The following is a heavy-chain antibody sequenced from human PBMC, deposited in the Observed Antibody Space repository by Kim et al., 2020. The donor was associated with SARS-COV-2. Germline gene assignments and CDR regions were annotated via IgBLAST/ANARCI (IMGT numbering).Heavy chain of an antibody. V-gene: IGHV3-30*04. CDR2: ISYDGSNK. CDR1: GFTFSTYS. D-gene: IGHD2-15*01. J-gene: IGHJ4*02. Sequence: GGSLRLSWAASGFTFSTYSMHWVRQAPGKGLEWVAVISYDGSNKYYIDSVKGRFSISRDNSKNTLYLQMNSLRAEDTAVYYCARDNYAYCSGGSCMHVDYWGQGTLVTVSS. CDR3: ARDNYAYCSGGSCMHVDY.